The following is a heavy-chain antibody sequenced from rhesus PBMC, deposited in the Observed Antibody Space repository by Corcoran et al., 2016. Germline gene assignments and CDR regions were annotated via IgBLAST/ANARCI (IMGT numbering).Heavy chain of an antibody. Sequence: QGQLQESGPGLVKPSETLSLTCAVSGASVSGTHWTWLRQAPGKGLEWIGRISGSGTTTDYNPSLKSRVAISMDTSRNQISLKLDSVTAADTAIYYCARAGIATDFDFWGQGLLVTVSS. V-gene: IGHV4S2*01. J-gene: IGHJ4*01. CDR3: ARAGIATDFDF. D-gene: IGHD5-36*01. CDR2: ISGSGTTT. CDR1: GASVSGTH.